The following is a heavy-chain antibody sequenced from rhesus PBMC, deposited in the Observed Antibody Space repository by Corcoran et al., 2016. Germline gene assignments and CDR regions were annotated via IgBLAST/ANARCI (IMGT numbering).Heavy chain of an antibody. CDR1: GGSISSSNW. CDR2: ISGGSGSA. Sequence: QVQLQESGPGLVKPSETLSLTCAVSGGSISSSNWWSWIRQSPGKGLGGIGYISGGSGSASTTPPLKSHVTISTDTAKDQFSLKLGSVTAADTAVYYCARLGTTVATTDYWGQGVLVTVSS. V-gene: IGHV4-92*01. D-gene: IGHD4-29*01. CDR3: ARLGTTVATTDY. J-gene: IGHJ4*01.